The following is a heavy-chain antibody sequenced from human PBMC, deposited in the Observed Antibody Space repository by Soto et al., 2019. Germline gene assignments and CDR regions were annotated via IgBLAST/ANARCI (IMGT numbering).Heavy chain of an antibody. CDR3: TRDRSHLRCDY. CDR2: IRSKAYGGTT. CDR1: GFTFSNAW. D-gene: IGHD3-3*01. J-gene: IGHJ4*02. V-gene: IGHV3-49*04. Sequence: PGGSLRLSCAASGFTFSNAWMSWVRQAPGKGLEWVGFIRSKAYGGTTEYAASVKGRFTISRDDSKSIAYLQMNSLKTEDTAVYYCTRDRSHLRCDYWGQGTLVTVSS.